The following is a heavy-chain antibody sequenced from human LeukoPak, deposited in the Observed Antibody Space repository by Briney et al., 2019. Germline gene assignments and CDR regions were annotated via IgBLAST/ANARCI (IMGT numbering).Heavy chain of an antibody. V-gene: IGHV3-23*01. CDR2: IYGGGTNT. Sequence: GGSLRLSCAGSGFSFSSFAMTWVRQAPGKGLEWVSTIYGGGTNTFYADSVKGRFTISRDDSKNMQFLEMDSLRPEDTAVYFCAKRIPEAAAIYFDSWGQGTLVTVSS. J-gene: IGHJ4*02. CDR1: GFSFSSFA. D-gene: IGHD2-15*01. CDR3: AKRIPEAAAIYFDS.